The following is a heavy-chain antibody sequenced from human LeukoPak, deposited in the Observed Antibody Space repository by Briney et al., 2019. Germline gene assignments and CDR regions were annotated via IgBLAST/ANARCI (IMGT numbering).Heavy chain of an antibody. J-gene: IGHJ2*01. CDR1: GGSISSYY. CDR3: AREVGGYSYRPTELYWYFDL. V-gene: IGHV4-4*07. CDR2: IYTSGST. D-gene: IGHD5-18*01. Sequence: SETLSLTCTVSGGSISSYYWSWIRQPAGKGLEWIGRIYTSGSTNYNPSLKSRVTISADTSKNQFSLKLSSVTAADTAVYYCAREVGGYSYRPTELYWYFDLWGRGTLVTVSS.